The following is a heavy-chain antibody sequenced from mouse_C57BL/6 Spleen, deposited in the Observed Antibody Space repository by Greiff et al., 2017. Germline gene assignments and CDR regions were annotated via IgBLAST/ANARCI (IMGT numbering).Heavy chain of an antibody. CDR2: IDPSDSST. CDR1: GYTFTSYW. D-gene: IGHD3-2*02. V-gene: IGHV1-69*01. J-gene: IGHJ2*01. CDR3: ARTLRGQATYYIDY. Sequence: QVQLQQPGAELVMPGASVKLSCKASGYTFTSYWMHWVKQRPGQGLEWIGEIDPSDSSTNYNQKFKGKSTLTVDKSSSTAYMQLSSLTSEDSAVYYCARTLRGQATYYIDYWGQGTTLTVSS.